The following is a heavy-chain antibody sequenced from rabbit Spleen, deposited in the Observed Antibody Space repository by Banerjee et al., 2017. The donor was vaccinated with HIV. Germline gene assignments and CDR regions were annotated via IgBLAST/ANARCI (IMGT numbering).Heavy chain of an antibody. V-gene: IGHV1S40*01. Sequence: QSLEESGGDLVKPGASLTLTCTASASGFSFSINYYMCWVRQAPGKGLQWIACINVYTGKPVYATWAKGRFTISRTSSTTVTLQMTSLTAADTATYFCARDLTSVVGWNFNLWGPGTLVTVS. CDR2: INVYTGKP. CDR3: ARDLTSVVGWNFNL. D-gene: IGHD1-1*01. J-gene: IGHJ4*01. CDR1: ASGFSFSINYY.